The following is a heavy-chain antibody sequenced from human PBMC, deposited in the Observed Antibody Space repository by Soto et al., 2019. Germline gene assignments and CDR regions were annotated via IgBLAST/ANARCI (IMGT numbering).Heavy chain of an antibody. CDR3: AKYWGEYYYDSSGYSPFEY. J-gene: IGHJ4*02. Sequence: EVQLLESGGGLVQPGGSLRLSCAASGFTFSSYAMSWVRQAPGKGLEWVSAISGSGGSTYYADSVKGRFTISRDNSKNTLYLQMNSLRAEDTAVYYCAKYWGEYYYDSSGYSPFEYWGQGTLVTVSS. D-gene: IGHD3-22*01. CDR2: ISGSGGST. CDR1: GFTFSSYA. V-gene: IGHV3-23*01.